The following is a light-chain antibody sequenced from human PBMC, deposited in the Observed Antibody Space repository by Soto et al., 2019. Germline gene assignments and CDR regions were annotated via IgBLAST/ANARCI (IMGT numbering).Light chain of an antibody. CDR1: SSDLGGLNY. Sequence: QSALTQPASVSGSPGQSITIPCSGRSSDLGGLNYVSWYQQHPGKVPKLIIYKVDNRPSGISDRVSASKSGNTASLTISGLQAEDEAHYYCSSDTPVPSPQWVFAGGTKLTVL. J-gene: IGLJ3*02. CDR2: KVD. V-gene: IGLV2-14*01. CDR3: SSDTPVPSPQWV.